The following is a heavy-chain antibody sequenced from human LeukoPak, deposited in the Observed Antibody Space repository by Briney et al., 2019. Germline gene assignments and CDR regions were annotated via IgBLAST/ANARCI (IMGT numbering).Heavy chain of an antibody. V-gene: IGHV4-34*01. J-gene: IGHJ4*02. CDR1: GGSFSGYY. CDR2: INHSGST. Sequence: SETLSLTCAVYGGSFSGYYWSWIRQPPGKGLEWIGEINHSGSTNYNPSLKSRVTISVDTSKNQFSLKLSSVTAADTAVYYCARRRAYYFDYWGQGTLVTVSP. CDR3: ARRRAYYFDY.